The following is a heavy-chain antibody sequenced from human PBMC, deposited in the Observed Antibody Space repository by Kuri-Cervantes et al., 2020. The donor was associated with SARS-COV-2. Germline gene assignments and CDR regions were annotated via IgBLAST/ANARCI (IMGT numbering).Heavy chain of an antibody. D-gene: IGHD3-16*02. CDR3: ARTVGDYIWGSYRQYYYYYYMDV. J-gene: IGHJ6*03. Sequence: SGPTLVKPTQTLTLTCTFSGLSLSTSGVSVGWIRQPPGKALEWLVLIYWDDDKRYSPSLKSRLTITKDTSKNQVVLTMTNMDPVDTATYYCARTVGDYIWGSYRQYYYYYYMDVWGKGTTVTVSS. CDR1: GLSLSTSGVS. CDR2: IYWDDDK. V-gene: IGHV2-5*02.